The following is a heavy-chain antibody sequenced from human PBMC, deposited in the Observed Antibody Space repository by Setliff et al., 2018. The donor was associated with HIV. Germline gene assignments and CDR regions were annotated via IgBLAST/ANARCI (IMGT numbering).Heavy chain of an antibody. J-gene: IGHJ5*02. D-gene: IGHD4-4*01. V-gene: IGHV4-31*03. CDR2: VYYTGKT. CDR3: ARDLTSNSNCFEP. Sequence: SETLSLTCSVPGGSLISGGYYWSWIRQHPGKGLEWIGYVYYTGKTYYNPSLESRISMSVDTSKNQFSLKLASVTAADTAIYYCARDLTSNSNCFEPWGQGTQVTVSS. CDR1: GGSLISGGYY.